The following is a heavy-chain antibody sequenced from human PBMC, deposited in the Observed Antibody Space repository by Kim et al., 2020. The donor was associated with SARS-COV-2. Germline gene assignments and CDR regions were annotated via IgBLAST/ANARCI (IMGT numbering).Heavy chain of an antibody. CDR3: ARVSPVTPYYYYYYYMDV. J-gene: IGHJ6*03. CDR2: IYYSGST. V-gene: IGHV4-61*01. D-gene: IGHD4-17*01. Sequence: SETLSLTCTVSGGSVSSGSYYWSWIRQPPGKGLEWIGYIYYSGSTNYNPSLKSRVTISVDTSKNQFSLKLSSVTAADTAVYYCARVSPVTPYYYYYYYMDVWGKGTTVTVSS. CDR1: GGSVSSGSYY.